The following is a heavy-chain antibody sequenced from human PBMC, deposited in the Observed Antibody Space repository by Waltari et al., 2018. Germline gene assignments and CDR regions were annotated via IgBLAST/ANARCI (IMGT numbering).Heavy chain of an antibody. CDR3: AKDRAGGVRYPSGPPDY. D-gene: IGHD3-16*01. V-gene: IGHV3-9*01. Sequence: EVQLVESGGGLVQPGRSLRLSCAASGFTFDDYAMHWVRQAPGKGLEWVSGISWNSGSIGYADSVKGRFTISRDNAKNSLYLQMNSLRAEDTALYYCAKDRAGGVRYPSGPPDYWGQGTLVTVSS. J-gene: IGHJ4*02. CDR2: ISWNSGSI. CDR1: GFTFDDYA.